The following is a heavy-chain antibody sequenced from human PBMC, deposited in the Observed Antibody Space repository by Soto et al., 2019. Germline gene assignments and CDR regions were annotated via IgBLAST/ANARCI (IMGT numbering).Heavy chain of an antibody. CDR1: GGSISSGDYY. Sequence: QVQLQESGPGLVKPSQTLSLTCTVSGGSISSGDYYWSWIRQPPGQGLEWIGYIYYSGSTYYNPYLKSRVTISVYTSKNQFSLKLSSVTAADTAVYYCARVTGTSAPAFDIWGQGTMVTVSS. CDR2: IYYSGST. V-gene: IGHV4-30-4*01. CDR3: ARVTGTSAPAFDI. J-gene: IGHJ3*02. D-gene: IGHD1-1*01.